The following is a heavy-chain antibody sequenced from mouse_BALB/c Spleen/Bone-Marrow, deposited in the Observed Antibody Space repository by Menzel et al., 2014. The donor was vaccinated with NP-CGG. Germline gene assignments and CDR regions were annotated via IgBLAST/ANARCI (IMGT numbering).Heavy chain of an antibody. J-gene: IGHJ2*01. D-gene: IGHD2-10*02. Sequence: EVKLVESGGGLVKLGGSLKLSCAASGFTFSSYHMSWVRPTPEKRLELVAAINSNGGSTYYPDTVKGRFTISRDNAKNTLYLQMSSLKSEDTALYYCARSPYGNHFDYWGQGTTLTVSS. CDR3: ARSPYGNHFDY. CDR2: INSNGGST. V-gene: IGHV5-6-2*01. CDR1: GFTFSSYH.